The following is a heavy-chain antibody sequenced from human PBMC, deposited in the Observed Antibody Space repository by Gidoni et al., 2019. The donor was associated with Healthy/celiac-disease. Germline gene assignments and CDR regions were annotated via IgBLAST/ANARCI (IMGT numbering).Heavy chain of an antibody. CDR1: AYTFTSYA. Sequence: QQQLVQSGSELKKPGASLKGPCEASAYTFTSYALHWVRHGHGQGFEWMGWINTNTGNPTYAQGFTGRFVFSLDTSFSTAYLQISSLKAEDTAVYYCARDQADCSSASYPGYWFDPWGQGTLVTVSS. D-gene: IGHD2-2*01. V-gene: IGHV7-4-1*02. CDR3: ARDQADCSSASYPGYWFDP. J-gene: IGHJ5*02. CDR2: INTNTGNP.